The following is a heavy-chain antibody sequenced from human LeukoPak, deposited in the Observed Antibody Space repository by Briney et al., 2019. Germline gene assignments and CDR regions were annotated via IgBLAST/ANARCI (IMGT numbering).Heavy chain of an antibody. CDR1: GGSLSSYY. Sequence: PSETPSLTCTVSGGSLSSYYWSWIRQPAGKGLEWIGRIYTSGSNNYNPSLKSRVTMSVDTSKNQFSLKLSSVTAADTAMYYCAREVADYGGYYYYHYMDVWGKGTTVTISS. CDR3: AREVADYGGYYYYHYMDV. J-gene: IGHJ6*03. D-gene: IGHD4-23*01. CDR2: IYTSGSN. V-gene: IGHV4-4*07.